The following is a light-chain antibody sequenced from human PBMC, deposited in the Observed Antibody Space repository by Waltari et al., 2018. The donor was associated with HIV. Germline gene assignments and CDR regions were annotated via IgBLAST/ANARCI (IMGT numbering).Light chain of an antibody. J-gene: IGLJ3*02. CDR1: SSDVGSPNL. CDR2: EVI. CDR3: CSFADTNTWV. Sequence: QSALTQPASVSGSPGPSITISCTATSSDVGSPNLFPWYQHHPGRAPKLIIYEVIKRPSGVSHRFSGSKSGNTASLTISGLQAEDEADYYCCSFADTNTWVFGGGTKLTVL. V-gene: IGLV2-23*02.